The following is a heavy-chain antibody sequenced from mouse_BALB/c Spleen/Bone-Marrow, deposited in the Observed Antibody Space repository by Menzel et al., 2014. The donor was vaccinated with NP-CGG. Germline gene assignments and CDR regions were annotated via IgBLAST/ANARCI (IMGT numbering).Heavy chain of an antibody. V-gene: IGHV1-62-2*01. D-gene: IGHD1-2*01. CDR1: GYTFTEYT. Sequence: QVQLKESGAELVKPGASVKLSCKASGYTFTEYTIHWVKQRSGQGLEWIGWIYPGSGSIKYNEKFKDKATLTADKSSSTVYMELSRLTSEDSAVYFCARPEERFSTTAAWFAYWGQGTLVTVSA. CDR2: IYPGSGSI. CDR3: ARPEERFSTTAAWFAY. J-gene: IGHJ3*01.